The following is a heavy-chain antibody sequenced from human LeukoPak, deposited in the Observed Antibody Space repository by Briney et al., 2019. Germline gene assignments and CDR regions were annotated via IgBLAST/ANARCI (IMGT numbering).Heavy chain of an antibody. D-gene: IGHD3-22*01. V-gene: IGHV4-59*01. CDR3: ARSIYDSSGYYG. J-gene: IGHJ4*02. Sequence: SETLSLTCTVSGGSISSYYWSWIRQPPGKGLEWLGYIYYSGSTNYNPSLKSRVTISVDTSKNQFSLKLSSVTAADTAVYYCARSIYDSSGYYGWGQGTLVTVSS. CDR1: GGSISSYY. CDR2: IYYSGST.